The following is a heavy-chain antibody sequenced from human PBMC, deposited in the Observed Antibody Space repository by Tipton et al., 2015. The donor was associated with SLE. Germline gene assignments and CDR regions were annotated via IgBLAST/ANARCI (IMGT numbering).Heavy chain of an antibody. CDR3: ARDGDVDTAMVEAFDI. Sequence: SLRLSCAASGFTFSSYAMHWVRQAPGKGLEWVSSISSSSSYIYYADSVKGRFTISRDNAKNSLYLQMNSLRAEDTAVYYCARDGDVDTAMVEAFDIWGQGTMVTVSS. CDR1: GFTFSSYA. V-gene: IGHV3-21*03. CDR2: ISSSSSYI. D-gene: IGHD5-18*01. J-gene: IGHJ3*02.